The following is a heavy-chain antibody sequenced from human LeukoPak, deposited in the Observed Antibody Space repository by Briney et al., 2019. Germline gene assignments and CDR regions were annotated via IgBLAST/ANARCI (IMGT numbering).Heavy chain of an antibody. CDR3: ARDPSIAADHHWFDP. Sequence: ASVKVSCKASGGTFSSYAISWVRQAPGQGLEWMGGIIPIFGTANYAQKFQGRVTITADESTSTAYMELSSLRSEDTAVYYCARDPSIAADHHWFDPWGQGTLVTVSS. J-gene: IGHJ5*02. V-gene: IGHV1-69*13. D-gene: IGHD6-13*01. CDR2: IIPIFGTA. CDR1: GGTFSSYA.